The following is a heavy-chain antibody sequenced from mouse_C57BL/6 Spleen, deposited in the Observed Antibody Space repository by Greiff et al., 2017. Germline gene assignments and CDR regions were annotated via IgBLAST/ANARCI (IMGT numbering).Heavy chain of an antibody. CDR1: GYTFTDYN. Sequence: EVQLQQSGPELVKPGASVKMSCKASGYTFTDYNMHWVKQSHGKSLEWIGYINPNNGGTSYNQKFKGKATLTVNKSSSAAYMELRSLTSEDSAVYYCARDFYYGTAYAMDYWGQGTSVTVSS. CDR3: ARDFYYGTAYAMDY. CDR2: INPNNGGT. J-gene: IGHJ4*01. V-gene: IGHV1-22*01. D-gene: IGHD1-1*01.